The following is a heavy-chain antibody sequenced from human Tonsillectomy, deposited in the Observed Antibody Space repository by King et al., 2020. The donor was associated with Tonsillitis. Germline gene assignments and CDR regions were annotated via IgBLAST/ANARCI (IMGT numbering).Heavy chain of an antibody. CDR3: AKDRDIVVVVGPGMDV. J-gene: IGHJ6*02. Sequence: VQLVESGGGLVQPGGSLRLSCAASGFRFSSYAMNWVRQAPGKGLEWVSGIGGIGGSTHYADSVKGRFTISRDNSKNTLYLQMNNLRAEDTAVYYCAKDRDIVVVVGPGMDVWGQGTTVTVSS. V-gene: IGHV3-23*04. CDR1: GFRFSSYA. D-gene: IGHD2-15*01. CDR2: IGGIGGST.